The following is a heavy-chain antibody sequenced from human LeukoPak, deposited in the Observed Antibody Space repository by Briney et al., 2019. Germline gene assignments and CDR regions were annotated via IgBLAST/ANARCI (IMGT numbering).Heavy chain of an antibody. CDR1: GFTFSSYG. CDR2: IRYDGSNK. D-gene: IGHD6-19*01. CDR3: ARDYGVEVAGGYSDY. J-gene: IGHJ4*02. V-gene: IGHV3-30*02. Sequence: GGSLRLSCAASGFTFSSYGMHWVRQAPGKGLEWVAFIRYDGSNKYYADSVNGRFTISRDNAKNSLYLQMNSLTAEDTAVYYCARDYGVEVAGGYSDYWGQGTLVTVSS.